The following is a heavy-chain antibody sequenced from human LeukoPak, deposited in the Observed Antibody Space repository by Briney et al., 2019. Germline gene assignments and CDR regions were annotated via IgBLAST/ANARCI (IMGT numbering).Heavy chain of an antibody. Sequence: GGSLRLSCAASGFTFSSYWMNWVRQAPGKGLEWVANIKQDGSEKYYMDSVKGRFTISRDNAKNSLYLQMNSLRAEDTALYYCAKDMMAIVGGTTSAFDMWGQGTMVTVSS. CDR3: AKDMMAIVGGTTSAFDM. J-gene: IGHJ3*02. CDR1: GFTFSSYW. CDR2: IKQDGSEK. V-gene: IGHV3-7*03. D-gene: IGHD1-26*01.